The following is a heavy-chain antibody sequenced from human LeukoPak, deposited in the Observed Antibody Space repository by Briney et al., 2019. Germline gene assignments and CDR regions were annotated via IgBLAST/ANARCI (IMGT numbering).Heavy chain of an antibody. CDR3: ARRSSSWKNWFDP. D-gene: IGHD6-13*01. V-gene: IGHV4-59*07. Sequence: SDTLSLTCTVSGGSIDSNSWTWIRQPPAKGLERTGYIYCSGTTNYNPSLRRRVTMSVDMSKNQFSLKLSSVAAADTAVYYCARRSSSWKNWFDPWGQGTLVTVSS. CDR1: GGSIDSNS. CDR2: IYCSGTT. J-gene: IGHJ5*02.